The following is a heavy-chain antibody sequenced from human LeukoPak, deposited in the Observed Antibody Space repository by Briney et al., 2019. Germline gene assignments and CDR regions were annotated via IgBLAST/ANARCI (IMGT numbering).Heavy chain of an antibody. V-gene: IGHV3-53*05. D-gene: IGHD3-9*01. CDR2: IYSGGST. CDR3: ARGGYDILTGYKN. Sequence: PGGSLRLSCAASGFTVSSNYMSWVRQAPGKGLEWVSVIYSGGSTYYADSVKGRFTISRDNSKNTLYLQMGSLRAEDMAVYYCARGGYDILTGYKNWGQGTLVTVSS. J-gene: IGHJ4*02. CDR1: GFTVSSNY.